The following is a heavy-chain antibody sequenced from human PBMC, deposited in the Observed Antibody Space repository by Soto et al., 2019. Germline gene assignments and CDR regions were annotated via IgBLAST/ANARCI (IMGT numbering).Heavy chain of an antibody. D-gene: IGHD3-9*01. CDR3: ARIPRRGYDILTGYYDESFDY. V-gene: IGHV3-53*01. CDR2: IYSGGST. J-gene: IGHJ4*02. Sequence: GGSLRLSCAASGFTVSSNYMSWVRQAPGKGLEWVSVIYSGGSTYYADSVKGRFTISRDNSKNTLYLQMNSLRAEDTAVYYCARIPRRGYDILTGYYDESFDYWGQGTLVTVSS. CDR1: GFTVSSNY.